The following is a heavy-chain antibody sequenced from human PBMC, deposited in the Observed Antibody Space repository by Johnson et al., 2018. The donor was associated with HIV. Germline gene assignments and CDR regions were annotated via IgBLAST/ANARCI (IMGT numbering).Heavy chain of an antibody. Sequence: QVQLVESGGGVVQPGRSLRLSCAASGFTFSSYGMHWVRQAPGKGLEWVAVVSYDESNKYYADSVKGRFTISRDNAKNSLYLQMNSLRAEDTAVYYCASGGGYEADDAFDIWGQGTMVTVSS. CDR2: VSYDESNK. CDR1: GFTFSSYG. CDR3: ASGGGYEADDAFDI. V-gene: IGHV3-30*03. J-gene: IGHJ3*02. D-gene: IGHD1-26*01.